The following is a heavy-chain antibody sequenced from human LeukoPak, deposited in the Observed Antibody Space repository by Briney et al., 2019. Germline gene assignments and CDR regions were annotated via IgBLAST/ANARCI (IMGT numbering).Heavy chain of an antibody. J-gene: IGHJ5*01. V-gene: IGHV4-61*02. D-gene: IGHD3-10*01. CDR3: ARNRYYGSGSYAWFDF. CDR2: IYTSGST. Sequence: SETLSLTCTVSGGSISSGSYYWSWIRQPAGKGLEWIGRIYTSGSTNYNPSLKSRVTISVDTSKNQFSLKLSSVTAADTDVYYCARNRYYGSGSYAWFDFWGQGTLVTVSS. CDR1: GGSISSGSYY.